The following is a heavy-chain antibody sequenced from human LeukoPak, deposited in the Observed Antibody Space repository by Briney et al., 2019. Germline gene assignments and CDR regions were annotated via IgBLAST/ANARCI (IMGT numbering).Heavy chain of an antibody. CDR1: GGSISSYY. CDR2: IYYSGST. J-gene: IGHJ4*02. V-gene: IGHV4-59*01. D-gene: IGHD6-13*01. CDR3: ASESGHSSSWYRYFDY. Sequence: PSETLSLTCTVSGGSISSYYWSWIRQPPGKGLEWIGYIYYSGSTNYNPSLKSRVTISVDTSKNQFSLKLSSVTAADTAVYYCASESGHSSSWYRYFDYWGQGTLVTVSS.